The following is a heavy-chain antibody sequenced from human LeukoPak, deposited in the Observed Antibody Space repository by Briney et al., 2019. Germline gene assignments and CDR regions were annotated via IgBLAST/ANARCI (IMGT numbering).Heavy chain of an antibody. J-gene: IGHJ4*02. CDR2: ISGSGGST. V-gene: IGHV3-23*01. Sequence: PGGSLRLSCAASGFTFSSYAMSWVRQAPGKGLEWVSAISGSGGSTYYADSVKGRFTISRDNSKNTLYLQMNSLRAEDTAVYYCAKDSTGPWIQLWLPGYWGQGTLVTVSS. CDR3: AKDSTGPWIQLWLPGY. D-gene: IGHD5-18*01. CDR1: GFTFSSYA.